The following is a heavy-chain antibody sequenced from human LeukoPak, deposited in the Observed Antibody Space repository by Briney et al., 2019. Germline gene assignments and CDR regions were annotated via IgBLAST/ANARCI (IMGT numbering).Heavy chain of an antibody. D-gene: IGHD5-12*01. CDR3: ARRSGYASFDY. J-gene: IGHJ4*02. V-gene: IGHV5-51*01. CDR2: IYPGDTDT. CDR1: GCSFAIYW. Sequence: GESLQISWKGSGCSFAIYWIGGVRQMPGKGLEGMGIIYPGDTDTRYSPSFGGQVTISADKSITTAYLQWSSLKASDTAMYYCARRSGYASFDYWGQGTLVTVSS.